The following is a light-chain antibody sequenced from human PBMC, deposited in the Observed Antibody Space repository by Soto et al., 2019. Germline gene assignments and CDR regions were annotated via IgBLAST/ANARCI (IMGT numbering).Light chain of an antibody. CDR2: KAS. CDR3: QQSYSTPRT. J-gene: IGKJ1*01. V-gene: IGKV1-5*03. Sequence: DIQMTQSPSTLSASVGDRVTITCRASQSISTWLAWYQQEPGKAPKLLIHKASSLQSGVPSRFSGSGSGTDFTLTISSLQPEDFATYYCQQSYSTPRTFGQGTKV. CDR1: QSISTW.